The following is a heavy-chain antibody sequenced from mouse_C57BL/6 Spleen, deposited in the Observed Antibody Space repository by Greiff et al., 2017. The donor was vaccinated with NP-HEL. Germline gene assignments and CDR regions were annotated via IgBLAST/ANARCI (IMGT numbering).Heavy chain of an antibody. V-gene: IGHV1-82*01. J-gene: IGHJ2*01. CDR1: GYAFSSSW. CDR3: ARDYYGSTY. D-gene: IGHD1-1*01. CDR2: IYPGDGDP. Sequence: QVQLQQSGPELVKPGASVKISCKASGYAFSSSWMNWVKQRPGKGLEWIGRIYPGDGDPTYNGKFKGKATLTADKSSSTAYMQLSSLTSEDSAVYFCARDYYGSTYWGQGTTLTVSS.